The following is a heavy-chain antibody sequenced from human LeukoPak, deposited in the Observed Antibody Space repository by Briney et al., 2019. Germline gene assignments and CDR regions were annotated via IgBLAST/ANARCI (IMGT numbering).Heavy chain of an antibody. Sequence: PGGSLRLSCAASGFTFSSYSMNWVRQAPGKGLEWVSYISSSSSTIYYADSVKGRFTISRDNAKNSLYLQMNSLRAEDTAVYFCASLPLTDYSGPETGGYWGQGTLVTVSS. D-gene: IGHD4-11*01. CDR3: ASLPLTDYSGPETGGY. J-gene: IGHJ4*02. CDR1: GFTFSSYS. V-gene: IGHV3-48*01. CDR2: ISSSSSTI.